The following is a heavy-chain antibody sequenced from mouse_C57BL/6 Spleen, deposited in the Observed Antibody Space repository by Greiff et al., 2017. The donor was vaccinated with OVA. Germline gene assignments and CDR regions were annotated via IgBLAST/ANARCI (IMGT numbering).Heavy chain of an antibody. Sequence: DVKLVESEGGLVQPGSSMKLSCTASGFTFSDYYMAWVRQVPEKGLEWVANINYDGSSTYYLDSLKSRFIISRDNAKNILYLQMSSLKSEDTATYYCARVRYYGPFDYWGQGTTLTVSS. CDR3: ARVRYYGPFDY. CDR1: GFTFSDYY. CDR2: INYDGSST. J-gene: IGHJ2*01. V-gene: IGHV5-16*01. D-gene: IGHD1-1*01.